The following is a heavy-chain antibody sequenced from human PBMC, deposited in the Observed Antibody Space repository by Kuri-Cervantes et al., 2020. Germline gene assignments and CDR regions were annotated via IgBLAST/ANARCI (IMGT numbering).Heavy chain of an antibody. V-gene: IGHV4-31*03. D-gene: IGHD3-10*01. Sequence: SETLSLTCTVSGGSIGSGGYFWSWIRQHPGKGLEWIGYIYDSGTTYYNPSLKSRVTISVDTSKNQFSLKLSSVTAADTAVYYCARDTGYGSGSYYNDAFNIWAQGPL. CDR2: IYDSGTT. CDR1: GGSIGSGGYF. J-gene: IGHJ3*02. CDR3: ARDTGYGSGSYYNDAFNI.